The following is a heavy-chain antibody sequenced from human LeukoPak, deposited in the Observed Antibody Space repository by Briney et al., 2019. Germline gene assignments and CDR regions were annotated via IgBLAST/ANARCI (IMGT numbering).Heavy chain of an antibody. D-gene: IGHD4-11*01. Sequence: GGSLRLSCAASGFTFSSYRMNWVRQAPGEGLEWVSSISSSSDYIYYGRFTISRDNAKNSLYPQMNSLRAEDTAVYYCARDIFYSNGYYGMDVWGQGTTVTVSS. V-gene: IGHV3-21*01. J-gene: IGHJ6*02. CDR1: GFTFSSYR. CDR3: ARDIFYSNGYYGMDV. CDR2: ISSSSDYI.